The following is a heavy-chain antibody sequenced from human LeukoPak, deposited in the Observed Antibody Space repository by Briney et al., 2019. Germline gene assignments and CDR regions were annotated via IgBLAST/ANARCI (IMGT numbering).Heavy chain of an antibody. D-gene: IGHD1-26*01. CDR2: IYYSGST. CDR3: ARDAGGMAFDY. J-gene: IGHJ4*02. V-gene: IGHV4-59*01. Sequence: PSETLSLTCTVSGGSISGYYWSWIRQPPGKGLEWIGYIYYSGSTNYNPSLKSRVTISVDTSKNQFSLKLSSVTAADTAVYYCARDAGGMAFDYWGQGTLVTVSS. CDR1: GGSISGYY.